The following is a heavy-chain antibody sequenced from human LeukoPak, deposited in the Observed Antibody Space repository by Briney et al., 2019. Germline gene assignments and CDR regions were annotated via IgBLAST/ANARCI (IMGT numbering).Heavy chain of an antibody. Sequence: SETLSLTCTVSGGSISSYYWSWIRQPPGKGLEWIGYIYYSGSTNYNPSLKSRVTISVDTSKNQFSLKLSSVTAADTAVYYCARAFPPGIEEYFDYWGQGTLVTVSS. V-gene: IGHV4-59*01. CDR1: GGSISSYY. J-gene: IGHJ4*02. CDR2: IYYSGST. CDR3: ARAFPPGIEEYFDY. D-gene: IGHD6-13*01.